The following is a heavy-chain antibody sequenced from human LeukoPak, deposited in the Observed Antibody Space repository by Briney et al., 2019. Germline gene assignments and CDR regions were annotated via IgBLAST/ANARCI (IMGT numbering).Heavy chain of an antibody. CDR3: ASVTRSMSRFFDL. Sequence: SETLSLTCAVSGYSISNHYYWGWIRQPPGKGLEWIGSYYHTGSSYYNPSLQSRVAISIDTSKNQFSLELASVTAADTAVYYCASVTRSMSRFFDLWGRGTLVIDSS. CDR1: GYSISNHYY. V-gene: IGHV4-38-2*01. D-gene: IGHD4-17*01. CDR2: YYHTGSS. J-gene: IGHJ2*01.